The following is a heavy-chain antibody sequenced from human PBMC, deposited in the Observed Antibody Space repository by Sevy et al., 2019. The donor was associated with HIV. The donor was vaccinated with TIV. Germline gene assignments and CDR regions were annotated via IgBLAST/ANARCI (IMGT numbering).Heavy chain of an antibody. CDR2: INPNSGGR. CDR1: GYTFTGYY. V-gene: IGHV1-2*04. Sequence: ASVKVSCKASGYTFTGYYMHWVRQAPGQGLEWMGWINPNSGGRNYAQRFQGWVTMTRDTSISTAYMELSRLRSDDTAVYYCARTAYYDILTGSEVRAFDIWGQGTMVTVSS. J-gene: IGHJ3*02. CDR3: ARTAYYDILTGSEVRAFDI. D-gene: IGHD3-9*01.